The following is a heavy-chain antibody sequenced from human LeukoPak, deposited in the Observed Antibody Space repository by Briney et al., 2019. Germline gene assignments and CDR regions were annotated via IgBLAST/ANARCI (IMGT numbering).Heavy chain of an antibody. Sequence: GGSLRLSCAASGFTFSSYAMHWVRQAPGKGLEWVSSISSSSSYIYYADSVKGRFTISRDNAKNSLYLQMNSLRAEDTAVYYCARCPGRGYDSVDYWGQGTLVTVSS. CDR3: ARCPGRGYDSVDY. CDR2: ISSSSSYI. CDR1: GFTFSSYA. J-gene: IGHJ4*02. V-gene: IGHV3-21*01. D-gene: IGHD5-12*01.